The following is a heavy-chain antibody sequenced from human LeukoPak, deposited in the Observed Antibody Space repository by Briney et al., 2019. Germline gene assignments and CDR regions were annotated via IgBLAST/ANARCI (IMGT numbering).Heavy chain of an antibody. V-gene: IGHV4-30-4*01. J-gene: IGHJ4*02. Sequence: PSQTLSLTCTVSGGSISSGDYYWSWIRQPPGKGLEWIGYIYYSGSTYYNPSLKSRVTISVDTSKNQFSLKLSSVTAADTAVYYCARDYSRYLGGGFDYWGQGTLVTVSS. CDR2: IYYSGST. CDR3: ARDYSRYLGGGFDY. D-gene: IGHD3-16*01. CDR1: GGSISSGDYY.